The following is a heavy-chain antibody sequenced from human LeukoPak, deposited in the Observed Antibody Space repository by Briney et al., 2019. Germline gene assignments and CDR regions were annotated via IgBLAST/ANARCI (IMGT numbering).Heavy chain of an antibody. V-gene: IGHV4-34*01. CDR1: GGSFSGNY. D-gene: IGHD7-27*01. J-gene: IGHJ6*02. CDR3: ATRGTGAYYYGMDV. CDR2: INHSGST. Sequence: PSETLSLTSAVYGGSFSGNYWSWIRQPPGKGLEWIGEINHSGSTNYNPSLKSRVTISVDTSKNQFSLKLSSVTAADTAVYYCATRGTGAYYYGMDVWGQGTTVTVSS.